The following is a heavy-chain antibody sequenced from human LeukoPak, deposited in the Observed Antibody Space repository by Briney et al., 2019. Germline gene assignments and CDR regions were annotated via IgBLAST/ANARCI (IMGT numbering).Heavy chain of an antibody. CDR2: TSAHNGNT. V-gene: IGHV1-18*01. CDR3: ARLDYGGNSVVDY. D-gene: IGHD4-17*01. CDR1: GYTFNKYG. Sequence: ASVKVSRKASGYTFNKYGISWVRQAPGQGLEWMGWTSAHNGNTNYAQKLQGKVTMTTDTSASTAYMELRSLGSDDTAVYYCARLDYGGNSVVDYWGQGTLVTVSS. J-gene: IGHJ4*02.